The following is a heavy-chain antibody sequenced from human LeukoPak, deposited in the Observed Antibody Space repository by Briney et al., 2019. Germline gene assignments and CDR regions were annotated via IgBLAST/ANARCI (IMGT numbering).Heavy chain of an antibody. V-gene: IGHV5-51*01. D-gene: IGHD4/OR15-4a*01. J-gene: IGHJ4*02. CDR1: GYSFTSYW. CDR3: VRGTGSRGCYDF. Sequence: GESLKISCKGSGYSFTSYWIGWVRQMPGKGLEWLGIIYPGDSDTRYSPSFQGQVIISADKSISTAYLQWNTLKASDTAMYYCVRGTGSRGCYDFWGQGTLVTVSS. CDR2: IYPGDSDT.